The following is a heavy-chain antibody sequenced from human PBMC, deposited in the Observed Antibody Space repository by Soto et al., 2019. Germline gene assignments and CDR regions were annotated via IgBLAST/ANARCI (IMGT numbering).Heavy chain of an antibody. V-gene: IGHV3-30*18. D-gene: IGHD1-20*01. Sequence: TVRLAYAASGFTFISSGMHWVGQAPGKGLEWVAVISYDGSNKFYADSVKGRFTISRDNFRNTLYLQMNSLRAEDTAVYYCAKEFHSWNYFDYWGQGTLVTVSS. CDR2: ISYDGSNK. CDR1: GFTFISSG. J-gene: IGHJ4*02. CDR3: AKEFHSWNYFDY.